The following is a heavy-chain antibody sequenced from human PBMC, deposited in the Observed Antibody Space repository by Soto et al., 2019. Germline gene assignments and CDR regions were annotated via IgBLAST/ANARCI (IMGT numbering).Heavy chain of an antibody. V-gene: IGHV3-23*01. D-gene: IGHD1-26*01. CDR2: ISGSGGST. J-gene: IGHJ6*03. CDR3: AKDPVLATTSYYYMDV. Sequence: PGGSLRLSCAASGFTFSSYAMSWVRQAPGKGLEWVSAISGSGGSTYYADSVKGRFTISRDNSKNTLYLQMNSLRAEDTAVYYCAKDPVLATTSYYYMDVWGKGTTVTVSS. CDR1: GFTFSSYA.